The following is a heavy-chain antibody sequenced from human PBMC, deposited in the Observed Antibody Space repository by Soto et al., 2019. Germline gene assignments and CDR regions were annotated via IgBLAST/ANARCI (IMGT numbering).Heavy chain of an antibody. J-gene: IGHJ6*02. V-gene: IGHV4-34*01. CDR3: ARGNGISYYIGLDV. CDR1: GGSFSGYY. Sequence: SETLSLTCAVYGGSFSGYYWSWIRQPPGKGLEWVGEINHSGSTNYNPSLKSRVTILVDTSKNQFSLKLKSVTAADTDVYYCARGNGISYYIGLDVWGQGTTVTVYS. CDR2: INHSGST.